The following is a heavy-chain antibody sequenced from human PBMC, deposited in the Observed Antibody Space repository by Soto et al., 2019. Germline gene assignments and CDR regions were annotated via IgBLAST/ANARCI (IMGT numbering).Heavy chain of an antibody. J-gene: IGHJ1*01. CDR2: ISYDGSNK. Sequence: GGSLRLSCAASGFTFSSYAMHWVRQAPGKGLEWVAVISYDGSNKYYADSVKGRFTISRDNSKNTLYLQMNSLRAEDTAVYYCARDYCHSGGSCYGRYFQHWGQGTLVTVSS. CDR1: GFTFSSYA. V-gene: IGHV3-30-3*01. D-gene: IGHD2-15*01. CDR3: ARDYCHSGGSCYGRYFQH.